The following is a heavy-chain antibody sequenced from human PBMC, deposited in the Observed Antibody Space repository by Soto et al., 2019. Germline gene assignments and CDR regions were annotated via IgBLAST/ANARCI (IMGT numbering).Heavy chain of an antibody. CDR1: GFTFSSYA. CDR2: ISGSGGST. Sequence: EVPLLESGGGLVQPGGSLRLSCAASGFTFSSYAMRWVRQAPGKGLEWVSAISGSGGSTYYADSVKGRFTISRDNSKNTLYLQMNSLRAEGTAVYYCARRGSGSYYDYWGQGTLVTVSS. J-gene: IGHJ4*02. V-gene: IGHV3-23*01. CDR3: ARRGSGSYYDY. D-gene: IGHD1-26*01.